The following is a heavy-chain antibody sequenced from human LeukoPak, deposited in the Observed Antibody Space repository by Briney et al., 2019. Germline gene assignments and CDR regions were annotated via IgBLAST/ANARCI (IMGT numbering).Heavy chain of an antibody. V-gene: IGHV3-7*01. D-gene: IGHD5-24*01. J-gene: IGHJ5*02. CDR3: ARVEGSWLRGSRFAP. CDR1: GFTFSRNW. Sequence: GGSLRLSCAASGFTFSRNWMSWVRQAPGKGLEWVANIKQDGSEKYYVDSVKGRFTISRDNAKNSLYLQMNSLRAEDTALYYCARVEGSWLRGSRFAPWGKEPLVTVSS. CDR2: IKQDGSEK.